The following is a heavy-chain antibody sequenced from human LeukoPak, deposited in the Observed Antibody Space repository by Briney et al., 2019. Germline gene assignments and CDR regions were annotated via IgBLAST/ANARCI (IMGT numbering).Heavy chain of an antibody. D-gene: IGHD3-3*01. V-gene: IGHV4-39*01. J-gene: IGHJ5*02. CDR3: ASSPTYYDFWSGPTNWFDP. CDR2: IYYSGST. Sequence: SETPSLTCTVSGGSISSSNYYWGWIRQPPGKGLEWIGSIYYSGSTYYNPSLKSRVTISVDTSKNQFSLKLSSVTAADTAVYYCASSPTYYDFWSGPTNWFDPWGQGTLVTVSS. CDR1: GGSISSSNYY.